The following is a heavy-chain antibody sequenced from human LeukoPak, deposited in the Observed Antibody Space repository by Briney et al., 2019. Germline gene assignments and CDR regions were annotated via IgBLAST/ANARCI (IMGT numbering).Heavy chain of an antibody. CDR3: ARYYYDSSGPPDY. CDR2: IRYDGSNK. CDR1: GFTFSSYG. V-gene: IGHV3-30*02. J-gene: IGHJ4*02. Sequence: GGSLRLSCAASGFTFSSYGMHWVRQAPGKGLEWVAFIRYDGSNKYYADSVKGRFTISRDNSKNTLYLQMNSLRAEDTAVYYCARYYYDSSGPPDYWGQGTLVTVSS. D-gene: IGHD3-22*01.